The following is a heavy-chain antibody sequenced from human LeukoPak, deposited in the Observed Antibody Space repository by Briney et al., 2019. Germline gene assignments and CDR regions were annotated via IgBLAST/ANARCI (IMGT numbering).Heavy chain of an antibody. V-gene: IGHV1-2*02. CDR3: ARDISPVVAATADY. J-gene: IGHJ4*02. CDR2: INPNSGGT. Sequence: ASVKVSCKTSGYTFTGYYMHWVRQAPGQGLEWMGWINPNSGGTNYAQKFQGRVTMTRGTSISTAYMELSRLRSDDTAVYYCARDISPVVAATADYWGQGTLVTVSS. CDR1: GYTFTGYY. D-gene: IGHD2-15*01.